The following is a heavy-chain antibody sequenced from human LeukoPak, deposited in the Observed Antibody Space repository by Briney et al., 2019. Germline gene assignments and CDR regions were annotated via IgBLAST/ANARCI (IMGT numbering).Heavy chain of an antibody. CDR2: INPNSGGT. CDR3: ARLPKSGSGRQGWFDP. D-gene: IGHD3-10*01. V-gene: IGHV1-2*02. J-gene: IGHJ5*02. Sequence: ASVKVSCKASGYTFTGYYMHWVRQAPGQGLEWMGWINPNSGGTNYAQKFQGRVTMTRDTSISTAYMELSRLRSDDTAVYYCARLPKSGSGRQGWFDPWGQGTLVTVSS. CDR1: GYTFTGYY.